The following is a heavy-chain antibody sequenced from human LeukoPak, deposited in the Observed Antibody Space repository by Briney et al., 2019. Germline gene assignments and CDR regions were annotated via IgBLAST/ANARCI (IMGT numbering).Heavy chain of an antibody. Sequence: SETLSLTCNVSGGSISSNTYFWGWIRRPPGKGLEWIGSIRYSGSTYYNPSLKSRVTISEDTSKNQFSLNLSSLTAADTAVYYCATSDTVSTYNWFDPWGQGTLVTVS. V-gene: IGHV4-39*01. CDR2: IRYSGST. CDR3: ATSDTVSTYNWFDP. CDR1: GGSISSNTYF. J-gene: IGHJ5*02. D-gene: IGHD4-17*01.